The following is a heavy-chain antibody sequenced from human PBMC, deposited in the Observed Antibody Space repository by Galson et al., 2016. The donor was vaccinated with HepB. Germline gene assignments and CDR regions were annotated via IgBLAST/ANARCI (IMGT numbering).Heavy chain of an antibody. J-gene: IGHJ3*02. D-gene: IGHD2-15*01. V-gene: IGHV3-13*01. CDR2: AGTAGDT. CDR3: ARPGYCSGSSCYVPFDI. CDR1: GFTFSSYD. Sequence: SLRLSCAASGFTFSSYDMHWVRQPTGKGLEWVSGAGTAGDTYYPGSVKGRFTISRENAKNSLYLQMNSLRAEDTAVYYCARPGYCSGSSCYVPFDIWGQGTMATVSS.